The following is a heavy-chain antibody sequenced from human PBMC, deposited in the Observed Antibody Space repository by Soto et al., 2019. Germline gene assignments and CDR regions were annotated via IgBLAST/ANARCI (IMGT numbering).Heavy chain of an antibody. D-gene: IGHD6-6*01. CDR2: IYPGDSDT. CDR3: ARQPKSSSSYYYGMDV. J-gene: IGHJ6*02. CDR1: GYSFTSYW. Sequence: GESLKISCKGSGYSFTSYWIGWVRQMPGKGLEWMGIIYPGDSDTRYSPSFQGQVTISADKSISTAYLQWSSLKASDTAMYYCARQPKSSSSYYYGMDVWGQGTTVTVSS. V-gene: IGHV5-51*01.